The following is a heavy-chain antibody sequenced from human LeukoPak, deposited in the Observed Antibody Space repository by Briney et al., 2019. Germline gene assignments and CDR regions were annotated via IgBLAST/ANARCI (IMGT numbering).Heavy chain of an antibody. D-gene: IGHD3-22*01. CDR2: IYTSGST. CDR1: GGSISSGSYY. J-gene: IGHJ4*02. Sequence: SQTLSLTCTVSGGSISSGSYYWSWIRQPAGKGLEWVGRIYTSGSTNYNPSLKSRVTISVDTSENQFSLKLSSVTAADTAVYYCARAGYYYDSSGYYYFDYWGQGTLVTVSS. CDR3: ARAGYYYDSSGYYYFDY. V-gene: IGHV4-61*02.